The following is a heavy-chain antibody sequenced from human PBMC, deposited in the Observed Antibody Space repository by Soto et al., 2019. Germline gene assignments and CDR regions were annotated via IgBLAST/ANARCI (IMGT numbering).Heavy chain of an antibody. CDR1: GFTFNNAW. V-gene: IGHV3-15*01. J-gene: IGHJ4*02. Sequence: GGSLRLSCAASGFTFNNAWMTWVRQAPGKGLEWVGRIKSKTDGATTDYAAPVKGRFTISRDDSKNTVYLELYSLKSDDTAVYYCTTGWDRGADFDYWGQGTMVTVYS. CDR3: TTGWDRGADFDY. D-gene: IGHD3-10*01. CDR2: IKSKTDGATT.